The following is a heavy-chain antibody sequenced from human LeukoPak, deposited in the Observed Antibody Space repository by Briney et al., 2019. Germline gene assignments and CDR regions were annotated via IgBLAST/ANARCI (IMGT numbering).Heavy chain of an antibody. CDR3: AKDLVVYCSSSSCPIDY. CDR1: GLTFSTYG. V-gene: IGHV3-30*02. Sequence: GGSLRLSCAASGLTFSTYGMHWVRQAPGKGLEWVAFIRYDGTNKYYADSVKGRFTISRDNSKNTLYLRMNSLRPEDTALYYCAKDLVVYCSSSSCPIDYWGQGTLVTVSS. D-gene: IGHD2-2*01. CDR2: IRYDGTNK. J-gene: IGHJ4*02.